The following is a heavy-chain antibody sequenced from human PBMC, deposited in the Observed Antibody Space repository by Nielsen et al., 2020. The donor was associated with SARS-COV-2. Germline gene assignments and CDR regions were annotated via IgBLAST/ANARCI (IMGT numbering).Heavy chain of an antibody. J-gene: IGHJ3*01. Sequence: GGSLRLSCAASGFTFNIYAMAWVRRAPGRGLQWVTGVSASGGSTYYTDSVKGRFSISRDNSKNTLFLQMHNLRVEDTALYYCAKDGVVRGDALDLWGQGTMVTVSS. D-gene: IGHD3-10*01. CDR2: VSASGGST. CDR3: AKDGVVRGDALDL. CDR1: GFTFNIYA. V-gene: IGHV3-23*01.